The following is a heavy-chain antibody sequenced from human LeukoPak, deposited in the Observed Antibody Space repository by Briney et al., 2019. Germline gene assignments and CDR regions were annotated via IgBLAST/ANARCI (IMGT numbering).Heavy chain of an antibody. CDR3: ARQFLVGSTFHAFDL. V-gene: IGHV4-4*07. D-gene: IGHD1-26*01. J-gene: IGHJ3*01. Sequence: PSETLSLTCSVSVVSMNGYYWSWLRQSAGNRLEWIGHVDSSGNTNYNPSLESRVTMSVDTSKKQFSLRLTSVTAADMAVYFCARQFLVGSTFHAFDLWGQGTRVTVSS. CDR1: VVSMNGYY. CDR2: VDSSGNT.